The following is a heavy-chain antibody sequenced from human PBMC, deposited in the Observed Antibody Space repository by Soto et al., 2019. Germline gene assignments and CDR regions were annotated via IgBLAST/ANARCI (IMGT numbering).Heavy chain of an antibody. D-gene: IGHD3-9*01. CDR2: IYWDDDK. V-gene: IGHV2-5*02. CDR3: AHSNYDILTGYGGWFDP. J-gene: IGHJ5*02. CDR1: GFSLSTSGVG. Sequence: QITLKESGPTLVKPTQTLTLTCTFSGFSLSTSGVGVGWIRQPPGKALEWLALIYWDDDKRYSPSLKSRLTITMDSSKNQVVLTMTNMDPVDTATYYCAHSNYDILTGYGGWFDPWGQGTLVTVSS.